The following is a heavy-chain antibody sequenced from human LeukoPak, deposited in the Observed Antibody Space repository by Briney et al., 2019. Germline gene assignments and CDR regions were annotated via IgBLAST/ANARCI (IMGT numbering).Heavy chain of an antibody. CDR1: GYTFTSYY. D-gene: IGHD5-12*01. CDR3: ARATYSGYDYENRLGE. CDR2: INPSGGST. Sequence: ASVKVSCKASGYTFTSYYMHWVRQAPGQGLEWMGIINPSGGSTSYAQKFQGRVTMTRDTSTSTVYMELSSLRSEDTAVYHCARATYSGYDYENRLGEWGQGTLVTVSS. J-gene: IGHJ4*02. V-gene: IGHV1-46*01.